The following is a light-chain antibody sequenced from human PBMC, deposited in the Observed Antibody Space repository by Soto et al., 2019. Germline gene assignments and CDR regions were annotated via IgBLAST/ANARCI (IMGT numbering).Light chain of an antibody. J-gene: IGKJ5*01. CDR1: QSVSSY. V-gene: IGKV3-20*01. CDR2: GAS. CDR3: QQYGSSPT. Sequence: EIVMTQSPATLSVSPGERVTLSCRASQSVSSYLAWYQQKPGQAPRLLIYGASSRATGIPDRFSGSGSGTDFTLTISRLEPEDFAVYYCQQYGSSPTFGQGTRLEIK.